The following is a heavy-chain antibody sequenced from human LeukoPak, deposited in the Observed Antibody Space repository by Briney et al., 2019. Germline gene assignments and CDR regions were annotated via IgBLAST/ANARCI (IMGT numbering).Heavy chain of an antibody. D-gene: IGHD3-9*01. Sequence: GGSLRLSCAASGFTFSNYWMHWVRQVPGKGLVWVSRINDDGSATFYADSVKGRFTISRDNAKNSLYLQMNSLRAEDTAVYYCAVKSYDILTGYKHFDYWGQGTLVTVSS. V-gene: IGHV3-74*01. J-gene: IGHJ4*02. CDR1: GFTFSNYW. CDR3: AVKSYDILTGYKHFDY. CDR2: INDDGSAT.